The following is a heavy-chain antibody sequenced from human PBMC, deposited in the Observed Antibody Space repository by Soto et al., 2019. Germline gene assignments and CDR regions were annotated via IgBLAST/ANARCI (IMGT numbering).Heavy chain of an antibody. J-gene: IGHJ4*02. CDR2: ITSSGTTV. D-gene: IGHD6-13*01. CDR1: GFTFSSYS. V-gene: IGHV3-48*02. CDR3: ARGSSNWAYYFDF. Sequence: EVHLVESGGGLVQPGGSLRLSCAASGFTFSSYSLNWVRQAPGKGLEWVSYITSSGTTVYYADSVRGRFTISRDNAKNSLYLQMHSLRDYDTAVYYFARGSSNWAYYFDFGGQGPLVTVSS.